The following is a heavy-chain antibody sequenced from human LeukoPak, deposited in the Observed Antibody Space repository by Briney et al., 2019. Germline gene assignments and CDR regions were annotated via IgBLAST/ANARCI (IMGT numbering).Heavy chain of an antibody. CDR3: AKGQNYYGSGEGFDY. V-gene: IGHV3-21*04. Sequence: GGSLRLSCAASGFTFSTYTMNWVRQAPGKGLEWVSSISSRSSSIYYADSVKGRFTISRDNAKNSLYLQMNSLRAEDTAVYYCAKGQNYYGSGEGFDYWGQGTLVTVSS. CDR1: GFTFSTYT. D-gene: IGHD3-10*01. CDR2: ISSRSSSI. J-gene: IGHJ4*02.